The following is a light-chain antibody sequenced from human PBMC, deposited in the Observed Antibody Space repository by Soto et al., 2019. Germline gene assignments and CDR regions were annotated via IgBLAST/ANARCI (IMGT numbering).Light chain of an antibody. J-gene: IGLJ2*01. CDR1: SSNIGGGYD. Sequence: QSVLTQPPSVSGTPGQRVTISCTGSSSNIGGGYDVHWYHHLPGTAPKLLVTGNDNRPAGVADRYSVSRSATSASLAITGLLAEDEAVYYCQSYDNSLGANDVFGGGTKLTVL. CDR3: QSYDNSLGANDV. V-gene: IGLV1-40*01. CDR2: GND.